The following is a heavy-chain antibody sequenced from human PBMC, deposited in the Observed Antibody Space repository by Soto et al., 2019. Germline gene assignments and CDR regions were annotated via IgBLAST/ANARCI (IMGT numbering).Heavy chain of an antibody. Sequence: GPSVKVSGKASGYTFSGYSITWVRQAPGQGLEWMGRISGYNGNTNYARTLRGRLTLTTDTSTSTAYMELRSLTSDDTAVYYCARDVFCGGAPACPDMDVWGQGTTVTVSS. V-gene: IGHV1-18*04. J-gene: IGHJ6*02. CDR2: ISGYNGNT. CDR1: GYTFSGYS. CDR3: ARDVFCGGAPACPDMDV. D-gene: IGHD2-21*01.